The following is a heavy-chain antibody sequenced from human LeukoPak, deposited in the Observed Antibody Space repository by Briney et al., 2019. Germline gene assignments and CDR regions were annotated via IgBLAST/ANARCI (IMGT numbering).Heavy chain of an antibody. D-gene: IGHD2-21*02. CDR1: GGSISSSSYY. Sequence: SETLSLTCTVSGGSISSSSYYWSWIRQPPGKGQEWIGEINHSGSTNYNPSLKSRVTISVGTSKNQFSLKLSSVTAADTAVYYCARGGFYCGGDCYVDYWGQGTLVTVSS. CDR3: ARGGFYCGGDCYVDY. CDR2: INHSGST. J-gene: IGHJ4*02. V-gene: IGHV4-39*07.